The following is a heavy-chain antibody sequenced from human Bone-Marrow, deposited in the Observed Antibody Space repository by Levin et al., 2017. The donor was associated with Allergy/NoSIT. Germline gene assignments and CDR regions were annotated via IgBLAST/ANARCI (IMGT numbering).Heavy chain of an antibody. CDR2: IWYDGSNE. V-gene: IGHV3-33*01. D-gene: IGHD6-13*01. CDR3: ARGKYSSSWYFQH. J-gene: IGHJ1*01. Sequence: GGSLRLSCAASGFTFSSYGMHWVRQAPGKGLEWVAVIWYDGSNEYYADSVKGRFTISRDNSKNTLYLQMNSLRAEDTAVYYCARGKYSSSWYFQHWGQGTLVTVSS. CDR1: GFTFSSYG.